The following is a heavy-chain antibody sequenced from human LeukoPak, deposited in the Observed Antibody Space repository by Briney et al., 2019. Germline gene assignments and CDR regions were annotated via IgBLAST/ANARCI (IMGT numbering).Heavy chain of an antibody. CDR3: ASGKLTGNFDY. V-gene: IGHV3-48*01. CDR2: ISSSSSTI. J-gene: IGHJ4*02. D-gene: IGHD7-27*01. CDR1: GFTFSSYS. Sequence: PGGSLRLSCAASGFTFSSYSMNWVRQAPGKGLEWVSYISSSSSTIYYADSVKGRFTISRDNAKNSLYLQMNSLRAEDTAVCYCASGKLTGNFDYWGQGTLVTVSP.